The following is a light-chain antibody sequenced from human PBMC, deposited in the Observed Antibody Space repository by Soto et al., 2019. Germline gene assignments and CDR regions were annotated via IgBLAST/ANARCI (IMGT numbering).Light chain of an antibody. V-gene: IGKV1-5*03. Sequence: DIQMTQSPSTLSASVGDRVTITCRASQSISSWLAWYQQKPGQAPKLLIYKASSLESGVPSRFTGSGSGTEFTLTIRSLQPDDFATYYCQQYNSYTSYTFGQGTKLES. CDR3: QQYNSYTSYT. CDR2: KAS. J-gene: IGKJ2*01. CDR1: QSISSW.